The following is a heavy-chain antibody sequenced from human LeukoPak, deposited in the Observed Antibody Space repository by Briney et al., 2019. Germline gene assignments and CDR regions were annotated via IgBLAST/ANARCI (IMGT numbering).Heavy chain of an antibody. Sequence: KTSETLSLTCAVYGGSFSGYYWSWIRQPPGKGLEWIGEINHSGSTNYNPSLKSRVTISVDTSKNQFSLKLSSVTAADTAVYYCARGTGGYQLLLGVYYFDYWGQGTLVTVSS. CDR1: GGSFSGYY. J-gene: IGHJ4*02. V-gene: IGHV4-34*01. CDR3: ARGTGGYQLLLGVYYFDY. CDR2: INHSGST. D-gene: IGHD2-2*01.